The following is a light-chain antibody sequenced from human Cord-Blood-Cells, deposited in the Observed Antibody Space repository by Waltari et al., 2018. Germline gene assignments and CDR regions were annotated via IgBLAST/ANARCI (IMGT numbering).Light chain of an antibody. CDR1: SPNIGAGHV. CDR2: VNS. Sequence: QSVLTPPPSGSGAPGKRVTTPCTGRSPNIGAGHVVPGYQHLPGTAPNLLIYVNSNRPSVVPDRFSGSKSGTSASLAITGLQAEDEADYYCQSYDSSLSGWVFGGGTKLTVL. J-gene: IGLJ3*02. V-gene: IGLV1-40*01. CDR3: QSYDSSLSGWV.